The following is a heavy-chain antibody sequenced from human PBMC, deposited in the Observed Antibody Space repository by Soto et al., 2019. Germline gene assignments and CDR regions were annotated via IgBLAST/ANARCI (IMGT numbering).Heavy chain of an antibody. CDR2: IYYSGST. V-gene: IGHV4-59*01. Sequence: SETLSLTCTVSGGSISSYYWSWIRQPPGKGLEWIGYIYYSGSTNYNPSLKSRVTISVDTSKNQFSLKLSSVTAADTAVYYCARYSSSWLAGFDYWGQGTLVTVSS. CDR3: ARYSSSWLAGFDY. D-gene: IGHD6-13*01. CDR1: GGSISSYY. J-gene: IGHJ4*02.